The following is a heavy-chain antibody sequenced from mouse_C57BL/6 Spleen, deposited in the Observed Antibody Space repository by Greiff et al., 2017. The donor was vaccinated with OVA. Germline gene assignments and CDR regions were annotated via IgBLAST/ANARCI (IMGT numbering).Heavy chain of an antibody. CDR1: GFNIKNTY. CDR3: ARTVGSGYRNYFDY. V-gene: IGHV14-3*01. D-gene: IGHD1-1*01. J-gene: IGHJ2*01. CDR2: NDPANGNT. Sequence: VQLQQSVAELVRPGASVKLSCTASGFNIKNTYMHWVKQRPEQGLEWIGRNDPANGNTKYAPKFQGKATITADTSANTACLQLSSLTSEDTAIYYCARTVGSGYRNYFDYWGQGTTLTVSS.